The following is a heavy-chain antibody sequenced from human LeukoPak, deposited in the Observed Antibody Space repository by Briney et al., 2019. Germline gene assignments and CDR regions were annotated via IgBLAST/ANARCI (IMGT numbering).Heavy chain of an antibody. CDR3: AKQESIAAPDY. J-gene: IGHJ4*02. Sequence: GGSLRLSCAASGFTFSTEWMHWVRQAPGKGLEWVSRITSDGRTTSYADSVKGRFTISRDNSKNTLYLQMNSLRAEDTAVYYCAKQESIAAPDYWGQGTLVTVSS. V-gene: IGHV3-74*01. CDR2: ITSDGRTT. CDR1: GFTFSTEW. D-gene: IGHD6-6*01.